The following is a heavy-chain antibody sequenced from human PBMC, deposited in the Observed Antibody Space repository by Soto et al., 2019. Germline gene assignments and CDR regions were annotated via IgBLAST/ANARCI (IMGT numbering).Heavy chain of an antibody. D-gene: IGHD3-22*01. CDR1: GYTFTSYG. CDR3: ARAGDYYDSSGYLVY. V-gene: IGHV1-18*01. CDR2: ISAYNGNT. J-gene: IGHJ4*02. Sequence: ASVKVSCKGSGYTFTSYGISWVRQAPGQGLEWMGWISAYNGNTNYAQKLQGRVTMTTDTSTSTAYMELRSLRSDDTAVYYCARAGDYYDSSGYLVYWGQGTLVTVSS.